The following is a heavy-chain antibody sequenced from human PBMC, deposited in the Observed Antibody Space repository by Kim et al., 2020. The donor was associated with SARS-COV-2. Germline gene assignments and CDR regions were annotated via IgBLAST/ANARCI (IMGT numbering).Heavy chain of an antibody. CDR1: GFTFGDYA. V-gene: IGHV3-9*01. Sequence: SLRLSCAASGFTFGDYAMHWVRQAPGKGLEWVSNINWNSGSIGYADSVKGRLTISRDNAKNSLYLQMTSLRAEDTALYYCAKASGVYSSSSPVDYWGQGTLVTVSS. CDR3: AKASGVYSSSSPVDY. J-gene: IGHJ4*02. CDR2: INWNSGSI. D-gene: IGHD6-6*01.